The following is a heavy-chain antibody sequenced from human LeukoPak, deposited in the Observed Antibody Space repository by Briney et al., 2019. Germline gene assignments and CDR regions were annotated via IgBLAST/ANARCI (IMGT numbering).Heavy chain of an antibody. CDR3: ARGLYFDWLLGYYYGMDV. D-gene: IGHD3-9*01. V-gene: IGHV4-34*01. Sequence: SETLSLTCAVYGGSFSGYYWSWIRQPPGKGLEWLGEINHSGSTNYNPPLKSRVTISVDTSKNQFSLKLSSVTAADTAVYYCARGLYFDWLLGYYYGMDVWGQGTTVTVSS. CDR2: INHSGST. CDR1: GGSFSGYY. J-gene: IGHJ6*02.